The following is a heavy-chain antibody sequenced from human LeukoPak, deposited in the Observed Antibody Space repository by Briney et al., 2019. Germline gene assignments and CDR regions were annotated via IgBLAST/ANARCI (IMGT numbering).Heavy chain of an antibody. D-gene: IGHD3-22*01. V-gene: IGHV3-30-3*01. CDR3: AKGYDSSGYYYCPFDY. CDR1: GFTFSRYA. J-gene: IGHJ4*02. Sequence: GGSLRLSCATSGFTFSRYAMHWVRQAPGKGLEWVALISYDANIGSNKYYADSVKGRFTISRDNSKNTLYLQMNSLRAEDTAVYYCAKGYDSSGYYYCPFDYWGQGTLVTVSS. CDR2: ISYDANIGSNK.